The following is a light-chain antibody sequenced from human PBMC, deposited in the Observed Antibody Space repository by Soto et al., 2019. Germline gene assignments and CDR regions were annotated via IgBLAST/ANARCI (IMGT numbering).Light chain of an antibody. CDR3: SSYGASITL. CDR2: DVS. V-gene: IGLV2-14*03. Sequence: QSALTQPASVSGSPGQSITISCTGSSSDIGGYNYVSWYQQHPGKAPQLMIYDVSYRPSGISDRFSGSKSGNTASLTISGLQSKDEADYYCSSYGASITLFGGGTKLTVL. CDR1: SSDIGGYNY. J-gene: IGLJ3*02.